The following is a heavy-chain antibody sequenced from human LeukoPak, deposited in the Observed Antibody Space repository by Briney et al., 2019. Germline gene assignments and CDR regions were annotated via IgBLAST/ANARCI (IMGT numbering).Heavy chain of an antibody. CDR1: GGSFSGYY. CDR3: ARQGHRDAFDI. CDR2: INHSGST. V-gene: IGHV4-34*01. J-gene: IGHJ3*02. Sequence: SETLSLTCAVYGGSFSGYYWSWIRQPPGKGLEWIGEINHSGSTYYNPSLKSRVTISVDTSKNQFSLKLSSVTAADTAVYYCARQGHRDAFDIWGQGTMVTVSS.